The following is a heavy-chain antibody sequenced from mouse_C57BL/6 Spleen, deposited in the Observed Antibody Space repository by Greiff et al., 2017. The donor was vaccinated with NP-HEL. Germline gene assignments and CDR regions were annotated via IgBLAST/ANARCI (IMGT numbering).Heavy chain of an antibody. V-gene: IGHV5-15*01. Sequence: EVQGVESGGGLVQPGGSLKLSCAASGFTFSDYGMAWVRQAPRKGPEWVAFISNLAYSIYYADTVTGRFTISRENAKNTLYLEMSSLRSEDTAMYYCVREGDYGSGFDVWGTGTTVTVSS. CDR2: ISNLAYSI. CDR1: GFTFSDYG. D-gene: IGHD1-1*01. J-gene: IGHJ1*03. CDR3: VREGDYGSGFDV.